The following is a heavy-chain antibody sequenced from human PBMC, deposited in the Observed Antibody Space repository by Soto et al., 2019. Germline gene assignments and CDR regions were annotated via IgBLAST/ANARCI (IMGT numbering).Heavy chain of an antibody. CDR2: IYYSGNT. CDR1: GGSLGSSSYY. D-gene: IGHD6-13*01. V-gene: IGHV4-39*01. Sequence: LSLTCTVSGGSLGSSSYYWGWIRQSPGKGLEWIGNIYYSGNTFYNPSLKSRVTISVDTSKNQIYLHLSAVTAADTAIFYCASIAAPGTTHFDFWGQGTLVTVSS. J-gene: IGHJ4*02. CDR3: ASIAAPGTTHFDF.